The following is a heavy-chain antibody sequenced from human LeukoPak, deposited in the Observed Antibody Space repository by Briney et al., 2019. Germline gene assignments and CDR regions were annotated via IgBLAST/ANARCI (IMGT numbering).Heavy chain of an antibody. D-gene: IGHD3-10*01. J-gene: IGHJ4*02. Sequence: SETLSLTCAVSGGSISSSHWWSWIRQPPGKGLEWIGYIYYSGSTNYNPSLKSRVTISVDTSKNQFSLKLSSVTAADTAVYYCARDRITMVRGEGYFDYWGQGTLVTVSS. V-gene: IGHV4-59*11. CDR1: GGSISSSHW. CDR3: ARDRITMVRGEGYFDY. CDR2: IYYSGST.